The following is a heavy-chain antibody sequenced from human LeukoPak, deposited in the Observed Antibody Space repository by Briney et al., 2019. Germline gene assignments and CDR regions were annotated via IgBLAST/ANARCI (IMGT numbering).Heavy chain of an antibody. CDR3: ARDRSGDDDFWSSYYTNYFDP. Sequence: GGSLRLSCAASGFTFSSYNMNWVRQAPGKGLEWVSYISSSSRTIYYADSVKDRFTISRDNAKNSLYLQMNSLRAEDTAVYYCARDRSGDDDFWSSYYTNYFDPWGQGTLVTVSS. CDR2: ISSSSRTI. J-gene: IGHJ5*02. CDR1: GFTFSSYN. V-gene: IGHV3-48*01. D-gene: IGHD3-3*01.